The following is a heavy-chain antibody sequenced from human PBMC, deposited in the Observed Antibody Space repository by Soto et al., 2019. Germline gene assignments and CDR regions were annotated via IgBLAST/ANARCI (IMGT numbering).Heavy chain of an antibody. Sequence: QVQLVESGGAVVQPGRSLRLSCAASGFTFRSYGMHWVRQAPGKGLEWVAVIWYDGKNKYYADSVKGRFTISRDNSKNTLDLQMNSLRAEDTAVYYCARGNSGSSALLDYWGQGSLVTVSS. J-gene: IGHJ4*02. CDR1: GFTFRSYG. D-gene: IGHD1-26*01. CDR3: ARGNSGSSALLDY. CDR2: IWYDGKNK. V-gene: IGHV3-33*01.